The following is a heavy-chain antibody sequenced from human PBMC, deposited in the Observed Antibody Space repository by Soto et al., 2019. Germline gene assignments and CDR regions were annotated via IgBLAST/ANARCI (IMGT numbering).Heavy chain of an antibody. J-gene: IGHJ4*02. V-gene: IGHV3-48*02. CDR3: SRDDSTGYYVEVGDY. Sequence: EVHLVESGGGLVQPGGSLRLSCAASGFTFSDHYMDWVRQAPGKGLEWISYISSSSTTIYYADSVRGRFTISRDNAKSSLYLQMNSLRDEDTAVYYCSRDDSTGYYVEVGDYWGQGTLVTVSS. CDR2: ISSSSTTI. D-gene: IGHD3-22*01. CDR1: GFTFSDHY.